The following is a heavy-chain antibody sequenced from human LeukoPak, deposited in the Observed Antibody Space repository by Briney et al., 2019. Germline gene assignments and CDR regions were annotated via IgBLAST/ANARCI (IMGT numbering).Heavy chain of an antibody. CDR1: GGSISSGGYS. CDR3: ASRDGYNSFDY. J-gene: IGHJ4*02. D-gene: IGHD5-24*01. V-gene: IGHV4-30-2*05. Sequence: PSETLSLTCAVSGGSISSGGYSWSWIRQPPGKGLEWIGYIYYSGSTYYNPSLKSRVTISVDTSKNQFSLKLSSVTAADTAVYYCASRDGYNSFDYWGQGTLVTVSS. CDR2: IYYSGST.